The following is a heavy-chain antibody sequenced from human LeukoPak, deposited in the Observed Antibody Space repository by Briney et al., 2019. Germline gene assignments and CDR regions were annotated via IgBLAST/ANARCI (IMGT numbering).Heavy chain of an antibody. CDR2: IYTGDSNI. Sequence: GESPKISCKGSGYTFSSYWIGWVRQMPGKGLEWMGIIYTGDSNIRYSTSFQGQFTISDDKAINTAYLQWSSLKASDTARYYCAGLSNEGYDWNNYYMDVWGKGATVTISS. D-gene: IGHD5-12*01. J-gene: IGHJ6*03. CDR3: AGLSNEGYDWNNYYMDV. V-gene: IGHV5-51*01. CDR1: GYTFSSYW.